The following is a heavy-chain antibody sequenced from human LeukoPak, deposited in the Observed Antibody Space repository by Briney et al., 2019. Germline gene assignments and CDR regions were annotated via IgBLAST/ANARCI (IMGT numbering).Heavy chain of an antibody. CDR1: GFTFSDYY. CDR3: ARERFRRSSWLDV. CDR2: ISSSGSTI. Sequence: GGSLRLSCAASGFTFSDYYMSWIRQAPGKGLEWVSYISSSGSTIYYADSVKGRFTISRDNAKNSLYLRMNSLRAEDTAVYYCARERFRRSSWLDVWGKGTTVTVSS. V-gene: IGHV3-11*01. J-gene: IGHJ6*04. D-gene: IGHD6-13*01.